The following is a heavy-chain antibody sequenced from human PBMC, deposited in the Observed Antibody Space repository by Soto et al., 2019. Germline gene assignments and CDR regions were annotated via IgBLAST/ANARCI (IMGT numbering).Heavy chain of an antibody. V-gene: IGHV1-69*01. Sequence: QVQLVQSGAEVQNPGSSVKVSCKTSGGTFSNYGISWVRQAPGQGLEWMGGIIPLFATTTYAQKFQGRVNINTDESTCTAYKALSSLSAADAYMFYGARGLRTYYDGGTYLVVHDDIDIWGQGTMVIVSS. J-gene: IGHJ3*02. CDR3: ARGLRTYYDGGTYLVVHDDIDI. CDR1: GGTFSNYG. D-gene: IGHD3-22*01. CDR2: IIPLFATT.